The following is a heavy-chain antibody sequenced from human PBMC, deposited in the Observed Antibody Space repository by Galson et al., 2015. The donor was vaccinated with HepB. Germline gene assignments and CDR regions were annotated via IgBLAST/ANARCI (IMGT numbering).Heavy chain of an antibody. J-gene: IGHJ4*02. CDR3: AKTREYYYDSSGYPYY. CDR1: GFTFSSYA. V-gene: IGHV3-23*01. Sequence: SLRLSCAASGFTFSSYAISWVRQAPGKGLEWVSAISGSGGSTYYADTVKGRFTISRDNSKNTLYLQLNSLRAEDTAVYYCAKTREYYYDSSGYPYYWGQGTLVTVSS. CDR2: ISGSGGST. D-gene: IGHD3-22*01.